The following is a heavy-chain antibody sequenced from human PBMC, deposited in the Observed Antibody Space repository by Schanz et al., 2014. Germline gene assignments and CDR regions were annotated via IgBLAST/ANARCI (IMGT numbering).Heavy chain of an antibody. J-gene: IGHJ4*02. D-gene: IGHD3-10*02. CDR1: GFTFSSYA. V-gene: IGHV3-30*04. CDR2: VPFDGSHK. CDR3: AKNQYDDVDLSSYYFDS. Sequence: QVQVVQSGGGLVKPGGSLRLSCAASGFTFSSYALHWVRQAPGKGLEWVAFVPFDGSHKFYADSVKVRFTISRDNSNNTVYLQMISLRPEDDATYYFAKNQYDDVDLSSYYFDSWGQGTLVTVSS.